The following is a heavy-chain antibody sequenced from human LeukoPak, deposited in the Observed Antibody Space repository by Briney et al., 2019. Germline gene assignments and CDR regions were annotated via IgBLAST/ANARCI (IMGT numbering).Heavy chain of an antibody. CDR3: AKRRYGDYGDFDY. Sequence: GGSLRLSCAASGFTFSANAMSWVGQAPGKGLKGFSTISGGGGSIYYADSVKGRFSVSRDTSKNTVYLQMNSLRAEDTVVYYCAKRRYGDYGDFDYWGQGTLVTVSS. CDR2: ISGGGGSI. J-gene: IGHJ4*02. CDR1: GFTFSANA. D-gene: IGHD4-17*01. V-gene: IGHV3-23*01.